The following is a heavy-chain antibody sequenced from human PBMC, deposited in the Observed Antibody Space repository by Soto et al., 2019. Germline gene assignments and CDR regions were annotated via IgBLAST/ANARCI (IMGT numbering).Heavy chain of an antibody. CDR1: GDTFTSYG. J-gene: IGHJ6*02. CDR2: ISVYSGNT. CDR3: AREEGAITGTTFDLDV. D-gene: IGHD1-7*01. Sequence: QVQVVQSGAEVKKPGASVKVSCKASGDTFTSYGFSWVRQAPGQGLEWMGWISVYSGNTNYAQKVQGRVTMTTDTSTSTAYMELRSLRSDDTAVYYCAREEGAITGTTFDLDVWGQGTTVTVSS. V-gene: IGHV1-18*01.